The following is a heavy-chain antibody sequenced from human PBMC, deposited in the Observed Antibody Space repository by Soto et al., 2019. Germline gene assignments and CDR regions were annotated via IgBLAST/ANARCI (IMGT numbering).Heavy chain of an antibody. CDR1: GFTFNNYW. D-gene: IGHD6-13*01. Sequence: GGSLRLSCEGSGFTFNNYWMSWVRQAPGKGLKWVASISQDGSAKWYVDSVKGQFTISRDNSKNTLYLQMNSLRTEDTAVYYCARRGPGTYFDYWGQGTLVTVSS. CDR2: ISQDGSAK. J-gene: IGHJ4*02. CDR3: ARRGPGTYFDY. V-gene: IGHV3-7*03.